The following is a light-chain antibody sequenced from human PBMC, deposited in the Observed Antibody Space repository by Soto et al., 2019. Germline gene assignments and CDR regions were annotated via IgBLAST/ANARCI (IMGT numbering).Light chain of an antibody. CDR3: QQRSNWPRT. V-gene: IGKV3-11*01. CDR1: QSVSSY. CDR2: DAS. Sequence: EIVLTQSPATLSLSPGERATLSCRASQSVSSYLAWYQQKPGQAPRLLIYDASNWATGIPARFSGSGSGTDFTLTISSLEPEDFAAYYCQQRSNWPRTFGQGTKLEIK. J-gene: IGKJ2*01.